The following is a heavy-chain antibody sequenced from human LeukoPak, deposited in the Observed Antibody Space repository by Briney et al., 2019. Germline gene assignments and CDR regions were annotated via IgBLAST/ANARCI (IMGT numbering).Heavy chain of an antibody. Sequence: PSETLSLTCIVSGGSISSYYWSWIRQPAGKGLESIGHISTSGSTNYNPSLKSRVTMSVDTSKNQFSLKLSSVTAADTAVYYCARGGYDFWSAVNDAFDIWGQGTMVTVSS. CDR1: GGSISSYY. J-gene: IGHJ3*02. CDR2: ISTSGST. CDR3: ARGGYDFWSAVNDAFDI. D-gene: IGHD3-3*01. V-gene: IGHV4-4*07.